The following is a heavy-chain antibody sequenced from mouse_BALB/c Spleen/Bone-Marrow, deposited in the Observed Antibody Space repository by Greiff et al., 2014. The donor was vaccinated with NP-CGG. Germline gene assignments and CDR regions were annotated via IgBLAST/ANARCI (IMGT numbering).Heavy chain of an antibody. D-gene: IGHD2-12*01. V-gene: IGHV5-6*02. CDR1: GFTFIAYG. J-gene: IGHJ4*01. Sequence: EVQLVESGGDFVKPGASLKLSCAASGFTFIAYGMSWVRQTPDKRLEWIGTISRGGSNTNYPDSVKGRFTITRDNAKNTLYLQMSSLKSEDAAMYYCTRRGVYDERSAIDYWGQGTSVTVSS. CDR2: ISRGGSNT. CDR3: TRRGVYDERSAIDY.